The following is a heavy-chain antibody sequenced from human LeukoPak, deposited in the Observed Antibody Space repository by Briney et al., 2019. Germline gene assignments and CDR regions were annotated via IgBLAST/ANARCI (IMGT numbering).Heavy chain of an antibody. D-gene: IGHD1-14*01. CDR3: AKTGGGSLNWFDP. J-gene: IGHJ5*02. CDR1: GASISSSSFY. V-gene: IGHV4-39*07. Sequence: SETLSLTCTVSGASISSSSFYWGWIRQPPGKGLEWIGSIYYSGGTRYNPSLKSRLSISLDPSNNQFSLRLSSVTAADTAVYYCAKTGGGSLNWFDPWGQGSLVTVSS. CDR2: IYYSGGT.